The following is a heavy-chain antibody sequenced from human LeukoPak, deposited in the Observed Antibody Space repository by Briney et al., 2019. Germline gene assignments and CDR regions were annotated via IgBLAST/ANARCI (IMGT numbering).Heavy chain of an antibody. D-gene: IGHD1-26*01. Sequence: GGSLRLSCAASGFTFSSYAMHWVRQAPGKGLEWVAVISYDGSNKYYADSVKGRFTISRDNSKNTLYLQMSSLRAEDTAVYYCARSIVGANIDYWGQGTLVTVSS. J-gene: IGHJ4*02. CDR1: GFTFSSYA. CDR2: ISYDGSNK. V-gene: IGHV3-30*04. CDR3: ARSIVGANIDY.